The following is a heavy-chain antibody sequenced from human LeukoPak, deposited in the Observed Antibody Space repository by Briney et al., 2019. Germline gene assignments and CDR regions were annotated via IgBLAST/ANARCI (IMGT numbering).Heavy chain of an antibody. CDR2: ISAYNGNT. Sequence: GASVKVSCKASGYTFTSYGISWVRQAPGQGLEWMGWISAYNGNTNYAQKFQGRVTITTDESTSTAYMELSSLGSEDTAVYYCARDYYDSSGYYYGRSGDAFDIWGQGTMVTVSS. CDR1: GYTFTSYG. D-gene: IGHD3-22*01. V-gene: IGHV1-18*01. CDR3: ARDYYDSSGYYYGRSGDAFDI. J-gene: IGHJ3*02.